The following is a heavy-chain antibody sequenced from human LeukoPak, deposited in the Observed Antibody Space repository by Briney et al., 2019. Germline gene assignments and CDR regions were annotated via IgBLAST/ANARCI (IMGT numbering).Heavy chain of an antibody. Sequence: RPSETLSLTCAVYGGSISGYYWSWLRQTPGKGLEWLGEINHGGSTNYNPSLKSRVTISVDTSKNEFSLKLYSVAAADAAVYYCARREGIEAAGTDYWGQGTLVTVSS. J-gene: IGHJ4*02. CDR2: INHGGST. CDR1: GGSISGYY. V-gene: IGHV4-34*01. CDR3: ARREGIEAAGTDY. D-gene: IGHD6-13*01.